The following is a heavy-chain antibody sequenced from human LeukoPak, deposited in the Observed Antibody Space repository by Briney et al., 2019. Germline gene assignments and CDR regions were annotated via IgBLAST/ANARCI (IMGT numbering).Heavy chain of an antibody. J-gene: IGHJ6*03. Sequence: SETLSLTCAVYGGFFSCYYWSWIRQPPGKALEWIEKINHRGSTNYNPSLKSRSTISVETSNNHCPQKVSPATAADTAVYYCATTYGSGSYLYYYMDVWGKGTTVTVSS. CDR2: INHRGST. D-gene: IGHD3-10*01. CDR1: GGFFSCYY. CDR3: ATTYGSGSYLYYYMDV. V-gene: IGHV4-34*01.